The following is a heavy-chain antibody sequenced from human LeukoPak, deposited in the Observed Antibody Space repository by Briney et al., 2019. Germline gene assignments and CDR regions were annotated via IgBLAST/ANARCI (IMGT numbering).Heavy chain of an antibody. J-gene: IGHJ3*02. CDR2: IYPGDSDT. D-gene: IGHD6-19*01. CDR1: GYSFTSYW. V-gene: IGHV5-51*01. CDR3: ARLRRVAAVADPVRGAFDI. Sequence: GESLKISCKGSGYSFTSYWIGWVRQMPGKGLEWMGIIYPGDSDTRYSPSFQGQVTISADKSISTAYLQWSSLKASDTAMYYCARLRRVAAVADPVRGAFDIWGQGTMVTVSS.